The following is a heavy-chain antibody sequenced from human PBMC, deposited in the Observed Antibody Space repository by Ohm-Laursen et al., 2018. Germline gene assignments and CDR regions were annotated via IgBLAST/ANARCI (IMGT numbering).Heavy chain of an antibody. V-gene: IGHV4-34*01. CDR3: ARGRSGWYSL. Sequence: TLSLTCAVYGGSFSGYYWNWIRQPPGKGLEWIGEINHSRSTKYNSSFKSRVTISVDTSKNQFSLKLSSVTAADTAVYYCARGRSGWYSLWGQGTMVTVSS. CDR2: INHSRST. J-gene: IGHJ3*01. D-gene: IGHD6-19*01. CDR1: GGSFSGYY.